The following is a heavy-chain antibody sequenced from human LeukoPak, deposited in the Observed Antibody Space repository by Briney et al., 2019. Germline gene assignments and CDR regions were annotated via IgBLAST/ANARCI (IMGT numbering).Heavy chain of an antibody. CDR2: INPNSVGT. Sequence: ASVKVSCKASGYTFTGYYMHWVRQAPGQGLEWMGWINPNSVGTKYAQKFQGRVTMTRDTAISTAYVELSRLRSDDTAVYYCAGHIVVVPAAISEPLDYWGQGTLVTVSS. CDR3: AGHIVVVPAAISEPLDY. V-gene: IGHV1-2*02. D-gene: IGHD2-2*01. CDR1: GYTFTGYY. J-gene: IGHJ4*02.